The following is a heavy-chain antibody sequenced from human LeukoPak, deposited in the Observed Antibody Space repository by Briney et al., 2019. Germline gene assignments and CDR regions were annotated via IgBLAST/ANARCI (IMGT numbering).Heavy chain of an antibody. CDR3: ARSRDIVVVPAAIPYY. V-gene: IGHV3-21*01. D-gene: IGHD2-2*02. CDR2: ISSSSSYI. CDR1: GFTFSSYS. J-gene: IGHJ4*02. Sequence: GGSLRLSCAASGFTFSSYSMNWVRQAPGKGLESVSSISSSSSYIYYADSVKGRFTISRDNDKNSLYLQMKSLRAEDTAVYYCARSRDIVVVPAAIPYYWGQGTLVTVSS.